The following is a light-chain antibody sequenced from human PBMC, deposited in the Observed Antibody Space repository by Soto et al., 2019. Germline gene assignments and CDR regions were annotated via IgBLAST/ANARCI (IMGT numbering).Light chain of an antibody. V-gene: IGKV3-11*01. Sequence: EVVLTQSPATLSLSPGERATLSCRASQSVRNYLAWYQQKPGQAPRLLIYDASNRATGIPARFSGSGSGTDFTLTISTLEPEDFVVYYCQQRGNWPSITFGQGTRLEI. CDR1: QSVRNY. J-gene: IGKJ5*01. CDR3: QQRGNWPSIT. CDR2: DAS.